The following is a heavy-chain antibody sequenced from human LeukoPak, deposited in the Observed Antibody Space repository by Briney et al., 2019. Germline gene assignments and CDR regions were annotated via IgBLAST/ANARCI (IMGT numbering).Heavy chain of an antibody. D-gene: IGHD3-3*01. Sequence: SVKLSCKASGGTFSSYAISWVRQAPGQGLEWMGGIIPIFGKANYAQEFQGRVTITADESTSTAYMELSSLRSEDTAVYYCATFWSGYYNACDIWGQGTMVTVSS. CDR2: IIPIFGKA. CDR3: ATFWSGYYNACDI. CDR1: GGTFSSYA. V-gene: IGHV1-69*13. J-gene: IGHJ3*02.